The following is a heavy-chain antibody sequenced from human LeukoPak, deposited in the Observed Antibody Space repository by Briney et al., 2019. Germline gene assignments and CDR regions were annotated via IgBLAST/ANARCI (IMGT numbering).Heavy chain of an antibody. V-gene: IGHV1-18*01. CDR2: IGTYNHDT. D-gene: IGHD2-15*01. Sequence: ASVKVSCKASGYTFTNYGISWVRQAPGQGLEWMAWIGTYNHDTNYAQKFRGRVTLTTGTSTSTAYMELRSLGSDDTAVYYCVRDYFCSGGTCDDCFDPWGQGTLVTVSS. J-gene: IGHJ5*02. CDR1: GYTFTNYG. CDR3: VRDYFCSGGTCDDCFDP.